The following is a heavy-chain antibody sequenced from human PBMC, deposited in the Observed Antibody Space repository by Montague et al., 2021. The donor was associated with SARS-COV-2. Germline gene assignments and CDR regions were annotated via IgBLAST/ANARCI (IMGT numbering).Heavy chain of an antibody. CDR1: GGSVSSGGYY. J-gene: IGHJ4*02. Sequence: SKTRSLTCTVSGGSVSSGGYYWSWIRQPPGKGLEWIGYIYYSGSTNYNPSLKSRVTISLDTSKDQFSLKLTSVTAADTAVYYCARVSLAAAATRSDYWGQGTLITVSS. CDR3: ARVSLAAAATRSDY. V-gene: IGHV4-61*08. CDR2: IYYSGST. D-gene: IGHD6-13*01.